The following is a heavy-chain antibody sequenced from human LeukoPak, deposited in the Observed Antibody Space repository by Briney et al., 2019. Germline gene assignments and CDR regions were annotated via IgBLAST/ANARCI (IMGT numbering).Heavy chain of an antibody. Sequence: ASVKVSCKASGYTFTGYYMHWVRQAPGQGLEWMGWINPNSGGTNYAQKFQGRVTMTRDTSISTAYMELSRLRSDDTAVYYCAREEVAVAGTLYYYYYGMDVWGQGTTVTVSS. CDR1: GYTFTGYY. V-gene: IGHV1-2*02. CDR2: INPNSGGT. CDR3: AREEVAVAGTLYYYYYGMDV. D-gene: IGHD6-19*01. J-gene: IGHJ6*02.